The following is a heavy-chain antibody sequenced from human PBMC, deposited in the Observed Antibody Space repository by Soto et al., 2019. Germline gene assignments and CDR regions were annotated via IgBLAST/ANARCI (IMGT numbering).Heavy chain of an antibody. CDR2: IYYSGNT. CDR3: ARDPTCICSGGSCYSCYGMDV. D-gene: IGHD2-15*01. Sequence: QVQLQESGPGLVKPSETLSLTCTVSGGSINDYYWSWIRQPPGKGLEWIGSIYYSGNTDYNPSLKSRVPMSVDTSKHQFSLKLSSVTAADTAVYYCARDPTCICSGGSCYSCYGMDVWGQGTTVTVSS. V-gene: IGHV4-59*01. J-gene: IGHJ6*02. CDR1: GGSINDYY.